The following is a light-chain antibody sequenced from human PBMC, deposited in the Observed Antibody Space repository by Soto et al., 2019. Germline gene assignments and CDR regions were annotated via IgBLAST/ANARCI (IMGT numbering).Light chain of an antibody. CDR3: QQYNSGWT. Sequence: DIQMTQSPSTLSASVGDRVTXXXRASQNISPWLAWYQQKPGKAPSLLIYGTSSLENGVPSRFSGSGSGTEFSLTISSLQPDDSATYYCQQYNSGWTFGQGTKV. J-gene: IGKJ1*01. V-gene: IGKV1-5*03. CDR1: QNISPW. CDR2: GTS.